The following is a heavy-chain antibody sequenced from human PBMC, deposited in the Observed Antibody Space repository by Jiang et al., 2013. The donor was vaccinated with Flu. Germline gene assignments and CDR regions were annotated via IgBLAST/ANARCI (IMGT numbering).Heavy chain of an antibody. CDR2: IRQDGSEM. Sequence: QLLESGGGLVQPGGSLRLSCAASEFTFRNYWMSWVRQAPGKGLEWVANIRQDGSEMYYVDSVKGRFTISRDNAKNSLYLQMNGLRAEDTAVYYCARDGYFGSGDGGMDVWGQGTTVTVSS. V-gene: IGHV3-7*03. CDR3: ARDGYFGSGDGGMDV. D-gene: IGHD3-10*01. CDR1: EFTFRNYW. J-gene: IGHJ6*02.